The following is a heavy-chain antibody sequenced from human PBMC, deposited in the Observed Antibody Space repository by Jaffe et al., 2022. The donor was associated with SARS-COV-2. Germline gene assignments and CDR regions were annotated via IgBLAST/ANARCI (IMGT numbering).Heavy chain of an antibody. J-gene: IGHJ6*02. CDR2: ISSSNSDI. CDR1: GFTFDSYS. Sequence: EVQLVESGGGLVKPGGSLRLSCAASGFTFDSYSMNWVRQAPGKGLEWVSSISSSNSDIYYTDPLKGRFTVSRDNSKNSLHLHMNSLRAEDTAVYYCARDSPRGMDVWGQGTTVTVSS. V-gene: IGHV3-21*01. CDR3: ARDSPRGMDV.